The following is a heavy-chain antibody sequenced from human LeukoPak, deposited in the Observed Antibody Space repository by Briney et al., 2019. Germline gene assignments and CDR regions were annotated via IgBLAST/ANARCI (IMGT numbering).Heavy chain of an antibody. CDR3: ARDHLANLASRLFDP. Sequence: SETLSLTCAVYGGSFSGYYWSWIRQPPGKGLEWIGEINHSGSTNYNPSLKSRVTISVDTSKNQFSLKLSSVTAADTAVYYCARDHLANLASRLFDPWGQGTLVTVSS. V-gene: IGHV4-34*01. J-gene: IGHJ5*02. CDR1: GGSFSGYY. D-gene: IGHD3-3*01. CDR2: INHSGST.